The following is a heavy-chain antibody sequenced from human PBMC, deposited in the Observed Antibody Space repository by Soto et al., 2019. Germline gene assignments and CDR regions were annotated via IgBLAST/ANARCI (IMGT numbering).Heavy chain of an antibody. Sequence: PSETLSLTCTVSGGSISSGGYYWSWIRQHPGKGLEWIGYIYYSGSTYYNPSLKSRVTISVDTSKNQFSLNLSSVTAADTAVYYCARDRSLSYGSVYYYYGMDVWGQGTTVTVSS. CDR2: IYYSGST. J-gene: IGHJ6*02. CDR3: ARDRSLSYGSVYYYYGMDV. CDR1: GGSISSGGYY. V-gene: IGHV4-31*03. D-gene: IGHD3-10*01.